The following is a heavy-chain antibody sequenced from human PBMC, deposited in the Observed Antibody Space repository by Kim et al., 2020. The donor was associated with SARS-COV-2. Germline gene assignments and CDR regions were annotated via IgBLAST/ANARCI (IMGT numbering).Heavy chain of an antibody. D-gene: IGHD6-13*01. V-gene: IGHV3-48*03. CDR2: ISSSSSNT. CDR3: ARVYHSSSWYGVDQ. CDR1: GFTFSSYE. Sequence: GGSLRLSCAGSGFTFSSYEMNWVRQAPGKGLEWVSYISSSSSNTYYADSVKGRFTISRDNAENSLYLQMNSLRAEDTAVYYCARVYHSSSWYGVDQWGQGALVIVSS. J-gene: IGHJ4*02.